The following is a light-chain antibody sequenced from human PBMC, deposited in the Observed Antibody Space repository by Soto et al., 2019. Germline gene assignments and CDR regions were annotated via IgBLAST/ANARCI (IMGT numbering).Light chain of an antibody. CDR1: NSNIGSNT. J-gene: IGLJ2*01. CDR3: AAWDDSLNGPM. Sequence: QSVLTQPPSASGTPGQRVTISCSGSNSNIGSNTVNWYQQLPGTAPKVIMYSNNKRPSGVPDRFSGSKSETSASLAISWLQSEDEADYYCAAWDDSLNGPMLGGGTKLTVL. CDR2: SNN. V-gene: IGLV1-44*01.